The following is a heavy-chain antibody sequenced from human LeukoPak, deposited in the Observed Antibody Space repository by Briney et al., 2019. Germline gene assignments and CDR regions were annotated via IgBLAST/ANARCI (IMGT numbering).Heavy chain of an antibody. CDR2: IYHSGSI. CDR3: WHSGYESGLDY. D-gene: IGHD5-12*01. Sequence: PSETLSLTCGVSGVSITCGNWWRWVRQPPGKGLEWIGEIYHSGSINYNPSLKSRVSISVDKSKNEVSRKLNSVTAADTAVYYCWHSGYESGLDYWGQGTLVTVSS. CDR1: GVSITCGNW. V-gene: IGHV4/OR15-8*01. J-gene: IGHJ4*02.